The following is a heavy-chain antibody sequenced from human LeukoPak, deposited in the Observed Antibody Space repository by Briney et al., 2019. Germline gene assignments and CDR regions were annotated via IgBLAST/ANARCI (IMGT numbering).Heavy chain of an antibody. CDR3: ASSSSWYEDGFNV. CDR2: IYHSGST. J-gene: IGHJ6*04. D-gene: IGHD6-13*01. CDR1: GYSISSGYY. Sequence: PSETLSLTCTVSGYSISSGYYWGWIRQPPGKGLEWIGSIYHSGSTYYNPSLKSRVTISVDTSKNQFSLKLSSVTAADTAVYYCASSSSWYEDGFNVWGKGTTVTVSS. V-gene: IGHV4-38-2*02.